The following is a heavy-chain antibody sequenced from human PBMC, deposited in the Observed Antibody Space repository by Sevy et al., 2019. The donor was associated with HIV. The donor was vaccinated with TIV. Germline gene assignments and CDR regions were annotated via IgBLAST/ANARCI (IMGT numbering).Heavy chain of an antibody. CDR2: IWYDGSSK. Sequence: GGSLRLSCAASGFTFSSYSMHWVRQTPGKGLEWVAVIWYDGSSKYYADSVKGRFTISRDNSKNTLYLQMNSLRAEDTAVYYCARDKLPPVMVTMVRGALSYYFDSWGQGSLVTVSS. V-gene: IGHV3-33*01. CDR1: GFTFSSYS. D-gene: IGHD3-10*01. CDR3: ARDKLPPVMVTMVRGALSYYFDS. J-gene: IGHJ4*02.